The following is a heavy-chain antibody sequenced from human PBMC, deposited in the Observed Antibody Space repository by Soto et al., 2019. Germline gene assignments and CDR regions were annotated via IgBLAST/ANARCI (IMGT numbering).Heavy chain of an antibody. CDR1: GFTFSSYG. CDR3: AKGYDFWSGYSLYYYYGMDV. Sequence: QVQLVESGGGVVQPGRSLRLSCAASGFTFSSYGMHWVRQAPGEGLEWVAVISYDGSNKYYADSVKGRFTISRDNSKNTLYLKMSSLRAEDTAVYYCAKGYDFWSGYSLYYYYGMDVWGQGTTVTVSS. J-gene: IGHJ6*02. V-gene: IGHV3-30*18. CDR2: ISYDGSNK. D-gene: IGHD3-3*01.